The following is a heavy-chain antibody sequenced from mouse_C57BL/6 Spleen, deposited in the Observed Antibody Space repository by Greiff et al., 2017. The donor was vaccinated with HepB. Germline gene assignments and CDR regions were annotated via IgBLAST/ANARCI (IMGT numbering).Heavy chain of an antibody. J-gene: IGHJ2*01. CDR3: AKKGPYDHYCDY. V-gene: IGHV2-5*01. D-gene: IGHD2-3*01. CDR1: GFSLTSYG. CDR2: IWRGGST. Sequence: VKLQESGPGLVQPSQSLSITCTVSGFSLTSYGVHWVRQSPGKGLEWLGVIWRGGSTDYNAAFMSRLSITKENSKSQVFFKMNSLQADDTAIYYCAKKGPYDHYCDYWGQGTTLTVSS.